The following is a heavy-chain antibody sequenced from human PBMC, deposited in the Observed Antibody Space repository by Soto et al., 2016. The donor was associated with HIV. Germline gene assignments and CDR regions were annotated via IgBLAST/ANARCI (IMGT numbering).Heavy chain of an antibody. Sequence: QVQLVQSGAEVKKPGASVKVSCKASGYTFTGYYMHWVRQAPGQGLEWMGWINPNSGGTNYAQKFQGRVTMTRDTSISTAYMELSRLRSDDTAVYYCARAGPPVYYDRLRAFDIWGQGTMVTVSS. D-gene: IGHD3-22*01. J-gene: IGHJ3*02. CDR3: ARAGPPVYYDRLRAFDI. V-gene: IGHV1-2*02. CDR1: GYTFTGYY. CDR2: INPNSGGT.